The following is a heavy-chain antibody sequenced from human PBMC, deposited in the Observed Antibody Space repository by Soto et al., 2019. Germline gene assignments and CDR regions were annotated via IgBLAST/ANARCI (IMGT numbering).Heavy chain of an antibody. CDR1: GFTFSSYA. J-gene: IGHJ6*02. Sequence: EVQLLESGGGLVQPGGSLRPSCAASGFTFSSYAMSWVRQPPGTGLEWVSAISGSGGSTYYADSVKGHFPISRDNAKNTLYLEMNSLRSEDTSVYYCAKTVGCSYGLWDYYYYYGMDVWGQGTTVTVSS. CDR3: AKTVGCSYGLWDYYYYYGMDV. V-gene: IGHV3-23*01. CDR2: ISGSGGST. D-gene: IGHD5-18*01.